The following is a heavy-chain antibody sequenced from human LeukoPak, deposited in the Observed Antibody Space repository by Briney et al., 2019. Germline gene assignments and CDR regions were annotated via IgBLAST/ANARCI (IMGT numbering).Heavy chain of an antibody. CDR1: GFTFGSYS. J-gene: IGHJ4*02. CDR3: AKYGPSGTYLGDY. V-gene: IGHV3-23*01. D-gene: IGHD1-26*01. Sequence: GGSLRLSCAASGFTFGSYSMGWVRQAPGKGLEWVSAISDSGGTTYYPDSVKGRFTISRDNSRNTLYLQMSGLRAGDAAVYYCAKYGPSGTYLGDYWGPGTLVTVSS. CDR2: ISDSGGTT.